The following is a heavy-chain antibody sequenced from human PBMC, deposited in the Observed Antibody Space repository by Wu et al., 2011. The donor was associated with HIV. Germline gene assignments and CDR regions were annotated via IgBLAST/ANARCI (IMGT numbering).Heavy chain of an antibody. CDR3: ARGAREIDY. Sequence: QVQLVQSGAEVKKPGASVKVSCKTSGFSFTTYGITWVRQAPGQGLEWMGWISAYNGNTKYAQKLQGRVTVTRDTSTSTAYMELRSLRSDDTAVYFCARGAREIDYWGQGTLVTVS. V-gene: IGHV1-18*04. D-gene: IGHD5-12*01. CDR1: GFSFTTYG. CDR2: ISAYNGNT. J-gene: IGHJ4*02.